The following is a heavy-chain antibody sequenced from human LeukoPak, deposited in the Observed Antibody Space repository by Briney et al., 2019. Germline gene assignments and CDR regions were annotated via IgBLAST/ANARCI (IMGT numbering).Heavy chain of an antibody. CDR2: IKSKTDGGTT. V-gene: IGHV3-15*01. Sequence: GGSLRLSCAASGFTFSSYAMSWVRQAPGKGLEWVGRIKSKTDGGTTDYAAPVKGRFTISRDDSKNTLYLQMNSLKTEDTAVYYCTRDYYDSSGYYDYWGQGTLVTVSS. D-gene: IGHD3-22*01. CDR1: GFTFSSYA. CDR3: TRDYYDSSGYYDY. J-gene: IGHJ4*02.